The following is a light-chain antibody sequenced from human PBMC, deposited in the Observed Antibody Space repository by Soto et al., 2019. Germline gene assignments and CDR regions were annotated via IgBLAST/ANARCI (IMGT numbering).Light chain of an antibody. V-gene: IGKV3-11*01. CDR2: DAS. CDR1: QSVGTF. J-gene: IGKJ4*01. Sequence: IMLTQSPATLSLNPGESATLSCRASQSVGTFLAWYQHKPGQAPRLLILDASTRATGVPPRFSGSKSGTDFTLTISRLEPEDFAVYYCQQRRTWPLTFGGGAKV. CDR3: QQRRTWPLT.